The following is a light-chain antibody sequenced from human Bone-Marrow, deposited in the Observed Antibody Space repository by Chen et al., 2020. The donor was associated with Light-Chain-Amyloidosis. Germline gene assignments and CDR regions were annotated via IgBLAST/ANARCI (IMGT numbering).Light chain of an antibody. Sequence: SFVRPQPAPVSVAPGLTVTPACGGNTLGSTSVHWYQQTPGQAPLLVVYDDSDRPSWIPQRLSGSNSGNTATLTISRVEAGDEADYYCQVWDRSSDRPVFGGGTKLTVL. CDR1: TLGSTS. CDR2: DDS. J-gene: IGLJ3*02. CDR3: QVWDRSSDRPV. V-gene: IGLV3-21*02.